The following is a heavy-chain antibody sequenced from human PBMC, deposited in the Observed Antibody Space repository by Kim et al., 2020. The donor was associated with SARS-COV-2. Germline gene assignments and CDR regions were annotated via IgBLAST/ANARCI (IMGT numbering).Heavy chain of an antibody. CDR1: GFTFSSYG. Sequence: GGSLRLSCAASGFTFSSYGMHWVRQAPGKGPEWVAVIWYDGSNKYYADSVKGRFTISRDNSKNTLYLQMNSLRAEDTAVYYCARFLARKLEPPGYWGQGTLVTVSS. CDR3: ARFLARKLEPPGY. D-gene: IGHD1-1*01. CDR2: IWYDGSNK. J-gene: IGHJ4*02. V-gene: IGHV3-33*01.